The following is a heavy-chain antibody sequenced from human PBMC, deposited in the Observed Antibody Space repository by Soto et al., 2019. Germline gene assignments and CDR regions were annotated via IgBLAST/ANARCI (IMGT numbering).Heavy chain of an antibody. CDR3: TTEGEPGGDFGL. V-gene: IGHV3-15*01. D-gene: IGHD3-16*01. CDR2: IKSKTDGGTT. Sequence: EVQLVESGGGLVKPGGSLRLSCAASGFTFSNAWMSWVRQAPGNGLECVGRIKSKTDGGTTDYAAPVKGRFTISRDDSKNTLYLQMNSLKTEDTAVYYCTTEGEPGGDFGLWGRGTLVTVSS. J-gene: IGHJ2*01. CDR1: GFTFSNAW.